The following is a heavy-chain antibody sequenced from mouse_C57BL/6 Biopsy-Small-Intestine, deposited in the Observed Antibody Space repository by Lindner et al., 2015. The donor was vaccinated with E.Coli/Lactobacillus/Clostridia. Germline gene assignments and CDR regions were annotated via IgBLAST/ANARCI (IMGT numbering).Heavy chain of an antibody. D-gene: IGHD2-1*01. Sequence: VQLQESGAELAKPGASVKLSCKASGYTFTNYWMHWVKQRPGQGLEWIGYINPSSGYTKYNQEFNDKATLTADKSSSTAYMQLSSLTYEDSAVYYCARTVNYAYFGYWGQGTTLTVSS. V-gene: IGHV1-7*01. CDR1: GYTFTNYW. CDR3: ARTVNYAYFGY. CDR2: INPSSGYT. J-gene: IGHJ2*01.